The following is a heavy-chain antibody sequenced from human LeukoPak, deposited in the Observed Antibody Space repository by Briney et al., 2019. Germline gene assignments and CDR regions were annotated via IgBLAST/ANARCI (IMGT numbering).Heavy chain of an antibody. J-gene: IGHJ6*02. V-gene: IGHV3-9*01. CDR2: INWSSGNI. Sequence: SLRLSCAASGFTFNDYAMHWVRQAPGKGLEWVSGINWSSGNIGYADSVKGRFTISRDNAKNSLHLQMNSLRDEDTAMYYCAKAVKVADYYYGMDVWGLGTAVTVS. D-gene: IGHD2-15*01. CDR3: AKAVKVADYYYGMDV. CDR1: GFTFNDYA.